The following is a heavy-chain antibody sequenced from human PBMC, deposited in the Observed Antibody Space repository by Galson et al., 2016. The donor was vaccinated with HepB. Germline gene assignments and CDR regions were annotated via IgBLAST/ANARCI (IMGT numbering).Heavy chain of an antibody. J-gene: IGHJ5*02. Sequence: SETLSLTCSVSGASITGTNWWSWVRQTPGKGLEWIRESYHSGTINYNPSLKSRVTISIDKPKNQFQLRLTSVTAEDTAVYYCARLYYFDNSGKFDPWGPGTLVTVSS. CDR1: GASITGTNW. V-gene: IGHV4-4*02. D-gene: IGHD3-22*01. CDR3: ARLYYFDNSGKFDP. CDR2: SYHSGTI.